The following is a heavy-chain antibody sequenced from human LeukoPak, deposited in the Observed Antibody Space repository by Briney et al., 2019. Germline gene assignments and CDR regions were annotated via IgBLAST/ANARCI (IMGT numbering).Heavy chain of an antibody. CDR3: AKDSKDMKEHYYGSGSSSGEFDY. J-gene: IGHJ4*02. V-gene: IGHV3-21*01. CDR2: ISSSSSYI. Sequence: PGGSLRLSCAASGFTFSSYSMNWVRQAPGKGLEWVSSISSSSSYIYYADSVKGRFTISRDNAKNSLYLQMNSLRAEDTAVYYCAKDSKDMKEHYYGSGSSSGEFDYWGQGTLVTVSS. CDR1: GFTFSSYS. D-gene: IGHD3-10*01.